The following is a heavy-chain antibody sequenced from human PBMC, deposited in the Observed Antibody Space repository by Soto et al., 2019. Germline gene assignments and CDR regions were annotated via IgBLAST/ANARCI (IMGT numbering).Heavy chain of an antibody. CDR2: ISSSSSYI. J-gene: IGHJ3*02. CDR3: TPELGLDPFDI. Sequence: GGSLRLSCAASGFTFSSYSMNWVRKAPGKGLEWVSSISSSSSYIYYADSVKGRFTISRDNAKNSLYLQMNSLSAEDTTVYYCTPELGLDPFDILGQGTMVTVSS. V-gene: IGHV3-21*01. CDR1: GFTFSSYS. D-gene: IGHD7-27*01.